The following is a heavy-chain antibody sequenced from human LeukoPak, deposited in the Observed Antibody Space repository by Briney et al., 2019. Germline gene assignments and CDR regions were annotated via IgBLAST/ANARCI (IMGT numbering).Heavy chain of an antibody. CDR2: IKDVGSDK. V-gene: IGHV3-7*01. Sequence: GGSLRLSCGASGFTFRNFWMNWVRQAPGKGLEWVANIKDVGSDKYYVDSVKGRFSISKDNAKNSLYLQMNSLRVEDTAVYYCVPLNWNPPGDFDRWGRGTLVTVSS. D-gene: IGHD1-20*01. CDR1: GFTFRNFW. CDR3: VPLNWNPPGDFDR. J-gene: IGHJ4*02.